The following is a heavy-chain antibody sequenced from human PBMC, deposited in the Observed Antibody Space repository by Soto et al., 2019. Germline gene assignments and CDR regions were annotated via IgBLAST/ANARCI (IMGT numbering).Heavy chain of an antibody. D-gene: IGHD3-22*01. CDR3: AGSGYYHNSGMDV. Sequence: SETLSLTCTVSGDSISSSYWSWIRQSPGKGLEWIGYIYCSGSTNYNASLKSRVTISVDTSKNQFSLKLSSVTAADTAVYYCAGSGYYHNSGMDVWGQGTTVTVSS. CDR1: GDSISSSY. V-gene: IGHV4-59*12. CDR2: IYCSGST. J-gene: IGHJ6*02.